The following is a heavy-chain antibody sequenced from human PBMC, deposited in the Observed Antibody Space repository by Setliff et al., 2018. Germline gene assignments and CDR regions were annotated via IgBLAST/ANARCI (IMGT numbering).Heavy chain of an antibody. J-gene: IGHJ4*02. CDR1: GASINRDY. CDR2: IHYSGST. D-gene: IGHD3-10*01. V-gene: IGHV4-59*01. Sequence: PSETLSLTCSVSGASINRDYWNWIRQPPGKGLEWIGYIHYSGSTNYNPSLKSRVTISFNTSKNQISLKLSSVTPADAAVYYCARGREFYYGSGAIDSWGPGTLVTVSS. CDR3: ARGREFYYGSGAIDS.